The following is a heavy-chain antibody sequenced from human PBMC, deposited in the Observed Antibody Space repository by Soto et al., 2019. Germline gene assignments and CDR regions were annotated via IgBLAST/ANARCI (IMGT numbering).Heavy chain of an antibody. CDR1: GGSISSSSYH. CDR2: IYYSGST. Sequence: PSETLSLTCTVSGGSISSSSYHWGWIRQPPGKGLEWIGSIYYSGSTYYNPSLKSRVTISVDTSKNQFSLKLSSVTAADTAVYYCASLNRDGYNYPDYWGQGTLVTVSS. J-gene: IGHJ4*02. V-gene: IGHV4-39*01. D-gene: IGHD5-12*01. CDR3: ASLNRDGYNYPDY.